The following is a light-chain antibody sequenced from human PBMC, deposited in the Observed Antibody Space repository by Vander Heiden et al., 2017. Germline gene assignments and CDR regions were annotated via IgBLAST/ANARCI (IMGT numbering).Light chain of an antibody. Sequence: QSVLTQPTSVSGAPGQRVTISCTGSSSNIGADSDVHWYQELPGTAPKPLIYGINNRPQGVPDRFSGSKSGTSASLAITGLLAEDEADYYCQSDDISLSGSTWVFGGGTKLTVL. CDR1: SSNIGADSD. CDR3: QSDDISLSGSTWV. J-gene: IGLJ3*02. V-gene: IGLV1-40*01. CDR2: GIN.